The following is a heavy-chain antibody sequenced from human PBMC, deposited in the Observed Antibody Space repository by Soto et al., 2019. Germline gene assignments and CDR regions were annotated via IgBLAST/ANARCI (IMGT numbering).Heavy chain of an antibody. CDR2: IYYSGST. Sequence: QVQLQESGPGLVKPSQTLSLTCTVSGGSISSGGYYWSWIRQHPGKGLEWIGYIYYSGSTYYNPSLKSRVTISVDTSKNQFSLKLSSVTAADTAVYYCARGCVAPSSGYYSWGGDPNAFDIWGQGTMVTVSS. CDR1: GGSISSGGYY. J-gene: IGHJ3*02. D-gene: IGHD3-22*01. CDR3: ARGCVAPSSGYYSWGGDPNAFDI. V-gene: IGHV4-31*03.